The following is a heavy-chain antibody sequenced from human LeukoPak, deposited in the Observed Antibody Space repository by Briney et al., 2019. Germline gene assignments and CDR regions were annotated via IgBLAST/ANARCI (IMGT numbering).Heavy chain of an antibody. CDR1: GFTFNSYT. V-gene: IGHV3-21*05. CDR2: ISAISSYT. CDR3: ARDASRGYYDSSGYYPYYFDY. Sequence: GGSLRLSCAASGFTFNSYTMNWIRQAPGKGLEWISHISAISSYTGYADSVKGRFTISRDNAKNSLYLQMNSLRAEDTAVYYCARDASRGYYDSSGYYPYYFDYWGQGTLVTVSS. D-gene: IGHD3-22*01. J-gene: IGHJ4*02.